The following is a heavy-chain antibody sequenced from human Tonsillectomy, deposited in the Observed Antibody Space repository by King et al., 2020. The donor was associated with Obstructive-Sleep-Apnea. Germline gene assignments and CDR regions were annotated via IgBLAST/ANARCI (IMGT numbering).Heavy chain of an antibody. J-gene: IGHJ4*02. CDR2: IIPSRGTT. Sequence: QLVQSGAEVKKPGASVRISCKASGYTFNSYYIHWVRQAPGQGLEWIGIIIPSRGTTSHAQKVQGRVTMTRDTSTTTVYMELSSLTSEDTSMYYCATVTVAGGLDYWGQGTLVSVSS. CDR1: GYTFNSYY. V-gene: IGHV1-46*02. D-gene: IGHD6-19*01. CDR3: ATVTVAGGLDY.